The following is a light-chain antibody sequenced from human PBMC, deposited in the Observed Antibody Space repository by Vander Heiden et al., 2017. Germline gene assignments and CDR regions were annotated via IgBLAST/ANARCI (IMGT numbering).Light chain of an antibody. V-gene: IGLV2-8*01. CDR2: EVS. CDR1: SSDVGGYNY. CDR3: SAYAGSNNVV. Sequence: QSALTHPPSAYGSPGQSVTISCTGTSSDVGGYNYVSWYQQHPGKAPKLMIYEVSKRPSGVPDRFSGSKSGNTASLTVSGLQAEDEADYYCSAYAGSNNVVFGGGTKLTVL. J-gene: IGLJ2*01.